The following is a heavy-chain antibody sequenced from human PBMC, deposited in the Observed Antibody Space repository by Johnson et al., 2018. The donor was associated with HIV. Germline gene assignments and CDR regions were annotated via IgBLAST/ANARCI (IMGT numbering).Heavy chain of an antibody. Sequence: VQLVESGGGVVQPGRSLRLSCAASGFTVSSNYMSWVRQAPGKGLDWVSVIFSGGTTYYADSVNGRFTISRDNSENTLYLQMNSLRAEDTAVYYCARAYYDSSGYYPHAFHVWGQGTMVTVS. CDR2: IFSGGTT. CDR1: GFTVSSNY. CDR3: ARAYYDSSGYYPHAFHV. D-gene: IGHD3-22*01. V-gene: IGHV3-66*01. J-gene: IGHJ3*01.